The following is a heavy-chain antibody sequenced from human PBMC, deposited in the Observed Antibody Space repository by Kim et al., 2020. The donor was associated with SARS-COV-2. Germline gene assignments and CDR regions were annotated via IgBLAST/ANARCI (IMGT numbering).Heavy chain of an antibody. CDR1: GFTVSSNY. J-gene: IGHJ6*02. CDR2: IYSGGST. D-gene: IGHD3-3*01. V-gene: IGHV3-53*04. CDR3: ARCDFWSGLDYYGMDV. Sequence: GGSLRLSCAASGFTVSSNYMSWVRQAPGKGLEWVSVIYSGGSTYYADSVKGRFTISRHNSKNTLYLQMNSLRAEDTAVYYCARCDFWSGLDYYGMDVWGQGTTVTVSS.